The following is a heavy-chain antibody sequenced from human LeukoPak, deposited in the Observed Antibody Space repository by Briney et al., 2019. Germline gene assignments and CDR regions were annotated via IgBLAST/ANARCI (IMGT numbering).Heavy chain of an antibody. D-gene: IGHD2-15*01. CDR2: ISSSSSYI. Sequence: PGGSLRLSCAASGFTFSSYSMNWVRQAPGKGLEWVSSISSSSSYIYYADSVKGRFTISRDNAKNSLYLQMNSLRAEDTAVYYCARDACSGGSCLDYLGQGTLVTVSS. CDR3: ARDACSGGSCLDY. V-gene: IGHV3-21*01. CDR1: GFTFSSYS. J-gene: IGHJ4*02.